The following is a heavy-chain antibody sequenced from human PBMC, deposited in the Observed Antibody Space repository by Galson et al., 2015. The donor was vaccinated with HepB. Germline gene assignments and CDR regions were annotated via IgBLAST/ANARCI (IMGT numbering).Heavy chain of an antibody. D-gene: IGHD4-11*01. J-gene: IGHJ5*02. CDR2: INPSGGST. CDR1: GYTFTSYY. Sequence: SVKVSCKASGYTFTSYYMHWVRQAPGQGLEWMGIINPSGGSTSYAQKFQGRVTMTRDTSTSTVYMELSSLRSEDTAVYYCARAYTRLEADHNWFDPWGQGTLVTVSS. CDR3: ARAYTRLEADHNWFDP. V-gene: IGHV1-46*01.